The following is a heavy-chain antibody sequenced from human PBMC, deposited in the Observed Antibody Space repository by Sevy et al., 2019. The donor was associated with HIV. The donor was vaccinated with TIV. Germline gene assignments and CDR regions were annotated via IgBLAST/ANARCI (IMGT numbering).Heavy chain of an antibody. V-gene: IGHV3-11*01. D-gene: IGHD4-17*01. CDR3: ARGAMTTVVHFDY. J-gene: IGHJ4*02. CDR2: IGTSGSTK. Sequence: GESLKISCAASGFTFSDYYMNWIRQAPGKGLEWISYIGTSGSTKYYADSVKGRFTISRDNAKNSLYLQMNSLRAEDTAVYYCARGAMTTVVHFDYWGQGTLVTVSS. CDR1: GFTFSDYY.